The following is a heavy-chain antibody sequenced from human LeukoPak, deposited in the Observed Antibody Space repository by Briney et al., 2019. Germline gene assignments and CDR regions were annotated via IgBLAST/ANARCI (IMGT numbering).Heavy chain of an antibody. Sequence: PGGSLRLSWVASGFSFSIYAMSWVRQAPGKGLEWVSGISARGDSTYYADSVKGRFTISRDNSKNTLFLQMNSLRAEDTAVYYCAKLPMYTSGWFPPTKWGQGTLVTVSS. J-gene: IGHJ4*02. CDR3: AKLPMYTSGWFPPTK. CDR2: ISARGDST. D-gene: IGHD6-19*01. CDR1: GFSFSIYA. V-gene: IGHV3-23*01.